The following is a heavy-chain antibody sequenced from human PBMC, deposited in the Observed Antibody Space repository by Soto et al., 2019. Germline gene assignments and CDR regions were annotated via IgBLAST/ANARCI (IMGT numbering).Heavy chain of an antibody. CDR1: GYTLTELS. V-gene: IGHV1-24*01. J-gene: IGHJ4*02. CDR3: AIEREGYCSSTSCYIHHTFDY. D-gene: IGHD2-2*02. Sequence: GASVKLSCKVSGYTLTELSMHWVRQAPGKGLEWMGGFDPEDGETIYAQKFQGRVTMTEDTSTDTAYMELSSLRSEDTAVYYCAIEREGYCSSTSCYIHHTFDYWGQGTLVTVSS. CDR2: FDPEDGET.